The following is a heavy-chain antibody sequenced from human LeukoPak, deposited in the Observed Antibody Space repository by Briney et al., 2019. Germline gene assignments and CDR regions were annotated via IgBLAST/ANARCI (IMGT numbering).Heavy chain of an antibody. CDR2: IYSGGST. V-gene: IGHV3-66*01. CDR1: GFTFSNAW. CDR3: ARSAWFDP. Sequence: PGGSLRLSCAASGFTFSNAWMSWVRQAPGKGLEWVSVIYSGGSTYYADSVKGRFTISRDNSKNTLYLQMNSLRAEDTAVYYCARSAWFDPWGQGTLVTVSS. J-gene: IGHJ5*02.